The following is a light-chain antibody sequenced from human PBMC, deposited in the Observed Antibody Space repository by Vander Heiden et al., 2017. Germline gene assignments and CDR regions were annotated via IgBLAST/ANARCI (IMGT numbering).Light chain of an antibody. CDR1: ALSKQY. Sequence: SLELTQPPSVSVSPGQTARITCSGAALSKQYACWYQQKPGQAPVLVIYKDRERPSGIPERFSGSSSGTTVTLTISGVQAEDEADYYCQSADSSGTYVVFGGGTKLTVL. V-gene: IGLV3-25*03. CDR3: QSADSSGTYVV. J-gene: IGLJ2*01. CDR2: KDR.